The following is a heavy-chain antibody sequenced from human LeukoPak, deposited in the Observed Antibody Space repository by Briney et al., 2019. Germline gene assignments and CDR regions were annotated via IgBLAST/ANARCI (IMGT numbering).Heavy chain of an antibody. Sequence: GGSLRLSCAASGFTFSSYWMHWVRHAPGKGLVWVSRINSDGSSTSYADSVKGRFTISRDNAENTLYLQMNSLRAEDTAVYYCARESNYDFWSGPQMDVWGKGTTVTVSS. J-gene: IGHJ6*04. CDR1: GFTFSSYW. D-gene: IGHD3-3*01. CDR2: INSDGSST. V-gene: IGHV3-74*01. CDR3: ARESNYDFWSGPQMDV.